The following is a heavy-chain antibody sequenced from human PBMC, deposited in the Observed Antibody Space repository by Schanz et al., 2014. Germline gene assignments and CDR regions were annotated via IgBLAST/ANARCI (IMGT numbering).Heavy chain of an antibody. CDR2: IIPILGME. Sequence: QVQLVQSGAEVKKPGASVKVSCKASGGTFSSYAFSWVRQAPGQGLEWMGKIIPILGMENYAQKFQGRVTITADMSTSTAYMDLSSLRSADTAVYYCARDIQYHYDTSGPVGAFDIWGRGTVVTVSS. J-gene: IGHJ3*02. CDR3: ARDIQYHYDTSGPVGAFDI. V-gene: IGHV1-69*09. CDR1: GGTFSSYA. D-gene: IGHD3-22*01.